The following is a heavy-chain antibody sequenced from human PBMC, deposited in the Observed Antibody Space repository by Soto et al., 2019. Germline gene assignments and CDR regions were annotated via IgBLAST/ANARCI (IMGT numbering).Heavy chain of an antibody. Sequence: PGGSLSLSCAASGFTFSIYAMSWVRQAPGKGLEWVSTISDSGVETHYADSVRGRFTISRDNSKNTLYLQMTSLRAGDTAVYYCVQDRIIIAAVNLNWGQGTQVTV. CDR1: GFTFSIYA. V-gene: IGHV3-23*01. CDR2: ISDSGVET. D-gene: IGHD6-25*01. J-gene: IGHJ4*02. CDR3: VQDRIIIAAVNLN.